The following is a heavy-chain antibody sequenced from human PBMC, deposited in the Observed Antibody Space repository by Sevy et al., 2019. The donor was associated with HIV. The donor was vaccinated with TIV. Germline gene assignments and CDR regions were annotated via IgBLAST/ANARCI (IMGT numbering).Heavy chain of an antibody. D-gene: IGHD3-22*01. CDR3: AGYHYDSTGYYFPLDY. Sequence: GGSLRLSCAASGFTFSNYAMYWVRQAPGKGLEWVAVISYDGNNKDYRDSVKGRFTISRDNSKNTLYLQMNSMRAEDTAVYYCAGYHYDSTGYYFPLDYWGQGTLVTVSS. J-gene: IGHJ4*02. CDR1: GFTFSNYA. V-gene: IGHV3-30*04. CDR2: ISYDGNNK.